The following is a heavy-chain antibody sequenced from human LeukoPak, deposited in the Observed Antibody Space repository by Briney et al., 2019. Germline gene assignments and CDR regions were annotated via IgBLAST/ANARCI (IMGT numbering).Heavy chain of an antibody. J-gene: IGHJ6*02. CDR1: GFTFSSYA. CDR3: ARGPYREYYYYGMDV. D-gene: IGHD4-11*01. Sequence: GGSLRLSCAASGFTFSSYAMHWVRQAPGKGLEWVAVISYDGSNKYYADSVKGRLTISRDNSKNTLYLQMNSLRAEDTAVYYCARGPYREYYYYGMDVWGQGTTVTVSS. V-gene: IGHV3-30*04. CDR2: ISYDGSNK.